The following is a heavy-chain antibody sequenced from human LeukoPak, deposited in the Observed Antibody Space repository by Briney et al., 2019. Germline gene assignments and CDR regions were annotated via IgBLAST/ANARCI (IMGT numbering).Heavy chain of an antibody. V-gene: IGHV4-34*01. J-gene: IGHJ4*02. CDR1: GGSFSGYY. CDR3: ARDLHYYDSSAYHPVSY. D-gene: IGHD3-22*01. CDR2: INHSGST. Sequence: SETLSLTCAVYGGSFSGYYWSWIRQPPGKGLEWIGEINHSGSTNYNPSLKSRVTISVDTSKNQFSLKLSSVTAADTAVYYCARDLHYYDSSAYHPVSYWGQGTLVTVSS.